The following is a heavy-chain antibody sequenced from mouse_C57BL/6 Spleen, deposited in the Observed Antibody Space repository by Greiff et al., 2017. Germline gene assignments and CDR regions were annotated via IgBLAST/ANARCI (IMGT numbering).Heavy chain of an antibody. CDR1: GYTFTSYW. D-gene: IGHD2-4*01. V-gene: IGHV1-7*01. CDR3: ARWDYDYAFGFDV. J-gene: IGHJ1*03. CDR2: INPSSGYT. Sequence: VQLQQSGAELAKPGASVKLSCKASGYTFTSYWMHWVKQRPGQGLEWIGYINPSSGYTKYNQKFKDKATLTADKSSSTAYMQLSSLTYEDSAVYYCARWDYDYAFGFDVWGTGTTVTVSS.